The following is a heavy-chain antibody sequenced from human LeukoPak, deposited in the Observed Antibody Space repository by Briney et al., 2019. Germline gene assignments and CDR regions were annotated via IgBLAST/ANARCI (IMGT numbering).Heavy chain of an antibody. D-gene: IGHD7-27*01. CDR3: ARDAPGLGIDY. CDR2: INQDGSAK. V-gene: IGHV3-7*01. J-gene: IGHJ4*02. Sequence: PGGSLRLSCAASGFTLSSYWMSWVRQVPGKGLEWVANINQDGSAKYYVDSVKGRFTIPRDNAKNSLYLQMNSLRAEDTAVYYCARDAPGLGIDYWGQGTLVTVSS. CDR1: GFTLSSYW.